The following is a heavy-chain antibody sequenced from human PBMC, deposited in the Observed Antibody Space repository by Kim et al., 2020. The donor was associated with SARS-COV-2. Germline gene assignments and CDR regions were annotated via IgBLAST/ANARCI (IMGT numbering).Heavy chain of an antibody. Sequence: PALQGRVTISVDTSKNQFSLKLSSVTAADTAVYYCARARITMIVVDAFDIWGQGTMVTVSS. V-gene: IGHV4-31*02. CDR3: ARARITMIVVDAFDI. J-gene: IGHJ3*02. D-gene: IGHD3-22*01.